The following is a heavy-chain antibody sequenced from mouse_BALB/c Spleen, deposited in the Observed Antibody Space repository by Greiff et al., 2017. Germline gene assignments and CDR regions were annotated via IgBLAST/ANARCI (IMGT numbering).Heavy chain of an antibody. V-gene: IGHV5-6-5*01. CDR2: ISSGGST. CDR3: ARGGVDYLYYAMDY. Sequence: EVQLVESGGGLVKPGGSLKLSCAASGFTFSSYAMSWVRQTPEKRLEWVASISSGGSTYYPDSVKGRFTISRDNARNILYLQMSSLRSEDTAMYYCARGGVDYLYYAMDYWGQGTSVTVSS. CDR1: GFTFSSYA. D-gene: IGHD2-4*01. J-gene: IGHJ4*01.